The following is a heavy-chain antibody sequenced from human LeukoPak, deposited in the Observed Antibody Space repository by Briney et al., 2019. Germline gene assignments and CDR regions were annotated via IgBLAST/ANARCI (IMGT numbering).Heavy chain of an antibody. D-gene: IGHD3-10*01. Sequence: PGGSLRFSCAASGFTFSSYSMNWVRQAPGKGLEWVSSISSSSSYIYYADSVKGRFTISRDNAKNSLYLQMNSLRAEDTAVYYCARDSGSYYKGAFDIWGQGTMVTVSS. CDR3: ARDSGSYYKGAFDI. V-gene: IGHV3-21*01. J-gene: IGHJ3*02. CDR2: ISSSSSYI. CDR1: GFTFSSYS.